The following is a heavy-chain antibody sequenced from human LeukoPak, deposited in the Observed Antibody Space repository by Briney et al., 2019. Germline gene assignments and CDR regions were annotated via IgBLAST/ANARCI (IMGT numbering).Heavy chain of an antibody. V-gene: IGHV3-7*02. J-gene: IGHJ4*02. CDR3: ARGWGSGAWLIDS. D-gene: IGHD3-16*01. CDR1: GFTFSSYW. CDR2: IKQDGSEK. Sequence: GGSLRLSCAASGFTFSSYWMSWVRQAPGKGLEWVANIKQDGSEKYYVDSVKGRFSISRDNAKNSLYLQMNSLTTEDTAVYYCARGWGSGAWLIDSWGQGTLVSVSS.